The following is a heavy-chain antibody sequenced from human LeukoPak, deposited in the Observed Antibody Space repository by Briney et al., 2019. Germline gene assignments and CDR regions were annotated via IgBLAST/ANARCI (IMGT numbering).Heavy chain of an antibody. J-gene: IGHJ4*02. Sequence: PSETLSLTCTVSGGSISSSGYYWGWIRQPPGKGLEWIGTIYYSGSTYYSPSLKSRVAISMDTSKNQFSLKLSSVTAADTALYYCTRDYFRLWGSGGVSRDDYWGQGTLVTVSS. CDR2: IYYSGST. CDR1: GGSISSSGYY. D-gene: IGHD3-16*01. V-gene: IGHV4-39*07. CDR3: TRDYFRLWGSGGVSRDDY.